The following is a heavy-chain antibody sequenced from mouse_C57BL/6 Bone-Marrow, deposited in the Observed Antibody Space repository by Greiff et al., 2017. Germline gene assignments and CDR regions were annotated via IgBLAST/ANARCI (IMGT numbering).Heavy chain of an antibody. V-gene: IGHV1-50*01. CDR1: GYTFTSYW. CDR3: AYFRPYFCAFDY. Sequence: VQLQQPGAELVKPGASVKLSCKASGYTFTSYWMQWVKQRPGQGLEWIGEIYPSVCNTNYNQKFKGKATLTVYTSSSTAYMQLSSLTSEDSAVYYCAYFRPYFCAFDYWGQGTSVTVSS. J-gene: IGHJ4*01. CDR2: IYPSVCNT.